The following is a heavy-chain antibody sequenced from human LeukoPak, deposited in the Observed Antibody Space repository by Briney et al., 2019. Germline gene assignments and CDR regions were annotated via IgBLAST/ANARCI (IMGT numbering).Heavy chain of an antibody. CDR3: ARGPYYYGSGSYLPLGYYYGMDV. J-gene: IGHJ6*02. CDR2: IWYDGSNK. V-gene: IGHV3-33*01. Sequence: GRSLRLSCAASGFTFSSYGMHWVRQAPGKGLEWVAVIWYDGSNKYYADSVKGRFTISRDNSKNTLYLQMNSLRAEDTAVYYCARGPYYYGSGSYLPLGYYYGMDVWGQGTTVTVSS. CDR1: GFTFSSYG. D-gene: IGHD3-10*01.